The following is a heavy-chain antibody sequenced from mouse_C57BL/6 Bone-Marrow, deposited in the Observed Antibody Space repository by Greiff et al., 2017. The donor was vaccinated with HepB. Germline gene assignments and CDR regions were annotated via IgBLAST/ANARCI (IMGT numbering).Heavy chain of an antibody. J-gene: IGHJ2*01. CDR1: GFTFSDYY. CDR3: ARDLPSGCFDY. V-gene: IGHV5-16*01. CDR2: INYDGSST. D-gene: IGHD6-1*01. Sequence: DVKLVESEGGLVQPGSSMKLSCTASGFTFSDYYMAWVRQVPEKGLEWVANINYDGSSTYYLDSLKSRFIISRDNAKNILYLQMSSLKSEDTATYYCARDLPSGCFDYWGQGTTLTVSS.